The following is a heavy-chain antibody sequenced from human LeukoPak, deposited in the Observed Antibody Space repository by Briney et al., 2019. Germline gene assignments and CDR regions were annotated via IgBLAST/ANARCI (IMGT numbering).Heavy chain of an antibody. CDR2: IYYSGST. D-gene: IGHD3-22*01. CDR1: GGSISSYY. CDR3: ARGSYDSSGYYNHDAFDI. V-gene: IGHV4-59*01. J-gene: IGHJ3*02. Sequence: SETLSLTCTVSGGSISSYYWSWIREPTGKGLEWIGYIYYSGSTNYNPSLKSRVTISVDTSKNQFSLKLSSVTAADTAVYYCARGSYDSSGYYNHDAFDIWGQGTMVTVSS.